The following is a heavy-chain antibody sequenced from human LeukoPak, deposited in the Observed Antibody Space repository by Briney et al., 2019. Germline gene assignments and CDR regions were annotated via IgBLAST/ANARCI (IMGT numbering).Heavy chain of an antibody. D-gene: IGHD1-26*01. J-gene: IGHJ6*03. CDR2: IYPGDSDT. V-gene: IGHV5-51*01. CDR1: GYSFTSCW. CDR3: ASNRGSYYYYMDV. Sequence: GESLKISCKGSGYSFTSCWIGWVRQMPGKGLEWMGIIYPGDSDTRYSPSFQGQVTISADKSISTAYLQWSSLKASDTAMYYCASNRGSYYYYMDVWGKGTTVTVSS.